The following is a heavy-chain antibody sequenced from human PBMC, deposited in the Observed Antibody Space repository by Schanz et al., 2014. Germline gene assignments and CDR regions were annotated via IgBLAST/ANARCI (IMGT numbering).Heavy chain of an antibody. CDR2: ISAYNGNT. V-gene: IGHV1-18*01. CDR1: GYTFTSYG. D-gene: IGHD3-9*01. Sequence: QVQLVQSGAEVKNPGSSVKVSCNASGYTFTSYGISWVRQAPGQGLEWMGWISAYNGNTKYPQNIQGRVTMTTETTTSTAYKELRSLRADDTAVYYCARDAADFYASLTEEDYWGRGTLVAVSS. J-gene: IGHJ4*01. CDR3: ARDAADFYASLTEEDY.